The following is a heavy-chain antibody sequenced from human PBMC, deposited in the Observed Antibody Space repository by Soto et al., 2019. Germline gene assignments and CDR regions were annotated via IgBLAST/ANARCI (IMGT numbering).Heavy chain of an antibody. J-gene: IGHJ3*01. CDR3: ARGRGVVIPAGTPDTFDV. CDR1: GYTFNKYG. D-gene: IGHD6-13*01. CDR2: ISAFNDYT. Sequence: ASVKVSCKASGYTFNKYGFNWVRQAPGQGLEWMGRISAFNDYTNLAQKFQGRVTLTTDASTNTAYMELQILRSDDTAMYYCARGRGVVIPAGTPDTFDVWGQGTKVTVSS. V-gene: IGHV1-18*01.